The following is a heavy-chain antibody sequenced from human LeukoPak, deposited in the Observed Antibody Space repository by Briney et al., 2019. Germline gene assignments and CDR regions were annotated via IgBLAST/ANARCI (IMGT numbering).Heavy chain of an antibody. J-gene: IGHJ4*02. CDR2: INHSGST. CDR3: ARGLDSSGSDFDY. D-gene: IGHD3-22*01. Sequence: PSETLSLTCAVYGGSFSGYYWSWIRQPPGKGLEWIGEINHSGSTNYNPSLKSGVTISVDTSKNQFSLKLSSVTAADTAVYYCARGLDSSGSDFDYWGQGTLVTVSS. V-gene: IGHV4-34*01. CDR1: GGSFSGYY.